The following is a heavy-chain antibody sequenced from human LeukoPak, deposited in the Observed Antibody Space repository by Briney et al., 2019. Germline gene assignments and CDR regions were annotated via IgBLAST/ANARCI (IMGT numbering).Heavy chain of an antibody. J-gene: IGHJ5*02. CDR1: GGSISSGGYY. CDR2: IYSSGST. CDR3: AREWVVPAAIHNGTERNWFDP. D-gene: IGHD2-2*02. Sequence: SETLSLTCTVSGGSISSGGYYWSWIRQHPGKGLEWIGYIYSSGSTYYNPSLKSRVTISVDTSKNQFSLKLSSVTAADTAVYYCAREWVVPAAIHNGTERNWFDPWGQGTLVTVSS. V-gene: IGHV4-31*03.